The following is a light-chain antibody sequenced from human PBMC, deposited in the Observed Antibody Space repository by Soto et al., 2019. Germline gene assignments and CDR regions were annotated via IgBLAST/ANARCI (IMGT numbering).Light chain of an antibody. CDR3: AAWDDSLSWV. Sequence: QCVLTQPPSAFGTPGQRVTISCSGSSSNIGSNTVNWYQQLPGTAPKHLIFSNNQRPSGVPDRFSGSKSGTSASLAISGLQPEDEADYYCAAWDDSLSWVFGGGTKLTVL. J-gene: IGLJ3*02. CDR1: SSNIGSNT. V-gene: IGLV1-44*01. CDR2: SNN.